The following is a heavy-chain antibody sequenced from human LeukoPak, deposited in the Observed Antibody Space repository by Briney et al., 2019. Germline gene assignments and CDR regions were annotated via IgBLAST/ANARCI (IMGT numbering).Heavy chain of an antibody. V-gene: IGHV3-11*04. CDR1: GFTFSDYY. D-gene: IGHD6-6*01. CDR2: ISSSGLNI. Sequence: NPGGSLRLSCAVSGFTFSDYYISWIRQAPGEGRGWVSYISSSGLNIYYADSVKGRFTISRDNAKNSLYLQMNSLRAEDTAVYYCARDPEYSSSSGEFDYWGQGTLVTVSS. CDR3: ARDPEYSSSSGEFDY. J-gene: IGHJ4*02.